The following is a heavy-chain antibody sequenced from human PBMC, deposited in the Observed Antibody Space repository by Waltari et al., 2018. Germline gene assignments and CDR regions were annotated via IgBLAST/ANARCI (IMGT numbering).Heavy chain of an antibody. CDR1: GFTFANAW. CDR2: LKSKAEGGTT. Sequence: EVQLVESGGGLVKPGDSLRLSCVASGFTFANAWINWVRQAPRKGRELVGHLKSKAEGGTTDYAEPVKGRFAISRDDSKDTAYLQMNSLKTEDTAMYFCTTEGGRTWPMYWGQGTLVTVSS. J-gene: IGHJ4*02. D-gene: IGHD2-2*01. CDR3: TTEGGRTWPMY. V-gene: IGHV3-15*01.